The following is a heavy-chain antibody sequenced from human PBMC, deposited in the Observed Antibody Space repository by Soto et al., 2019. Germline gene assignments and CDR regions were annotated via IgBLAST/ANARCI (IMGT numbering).Heavy chain of an antibody. V-gene: IGHV3-23*01. CDR2: IFGNGGGI. CDR1: GFTFSTYA. D-gene: IGHD2-8*01. Sequence: VELLESGGGLVQPGGSLILSCAASGFTFSTYAMSWVRQAPGKGLEWVSGIFGNGGGISYGDSVKGRFTISRDNSNNMLYLQMHRLRVEDTAVYYCAKDRQPDGLWPFDHWGQGTLVTVSS. CDR3: AKDRQPDGLWPFDH. J-gene: IGHJ4*02.